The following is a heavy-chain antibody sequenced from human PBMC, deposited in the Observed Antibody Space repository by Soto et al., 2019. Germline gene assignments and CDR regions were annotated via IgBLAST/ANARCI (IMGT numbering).Heavy chain of an antibody. CDR3: ARVAVPAAIFPPDAFDI. CDR2: ISYDGSNK. CDR1: A. J-gene: IGHJ3*02. V-gene: IGHV3-30-3*01. Sequence: AVRRVIKDPGKGLEWVAVISYDGSNKYYADSVKGRFTISRDNSKNTLYLQMNSLRAEDTAVYYCARVAVPAAIFPPDAFDIWGQGTMVTVSS. D-gene: IGHD2-2*02.